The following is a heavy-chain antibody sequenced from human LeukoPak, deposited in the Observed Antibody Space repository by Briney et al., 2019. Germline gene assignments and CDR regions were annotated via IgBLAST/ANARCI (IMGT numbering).Heavy chain of an antibody. CDR2: ISWDGGST. D-gene: IGHD5-12*01. J-gene: IGHJ4*02. V-gene: IGHV3-43*01. CDR3: AKEYSGYDYSYYFDY. Sequence: GGSLRLSCAASGFTFDDYTMHWVRQAPGKGLEWVSLISWDGGSTYYADSVKGRFTISRDNSKNSLYLQMNSLRTEDTALYYCAKEYSGYDYSYYFDYWGQGTLVTVSS. CDR1: GFTFDDYT.